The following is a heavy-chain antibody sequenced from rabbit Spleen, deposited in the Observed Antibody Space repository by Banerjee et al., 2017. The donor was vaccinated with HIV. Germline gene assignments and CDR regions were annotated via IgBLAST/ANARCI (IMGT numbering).Heavy chain of an antibody. J-gene: IGHJ4*01. V-gene: IGHV1S45*01. Sequence: QQQLEESGGGLVKPGGTLTLTCKASGIDFSSYYYMCWVRQAPGKGLEWIACIGTGFGDTYYANWAKGRFTISKTSSTTVTLQVTSLTAADTATYFCARTLHPTNNYNNLWGPGTLVTVS. CDR2: IGTGFGDT. CDR3: ARTLHPTNNYNNL. D-gene: IGHD1-1*01. CDR1: GIDFSSYYY.